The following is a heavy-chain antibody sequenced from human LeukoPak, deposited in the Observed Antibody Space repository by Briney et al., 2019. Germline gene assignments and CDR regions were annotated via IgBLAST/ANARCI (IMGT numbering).Heavy chain of an antibody. CDR1: GFTFTKYA. J-gene: IGHJ4*02. CDR3: AKGLEPATDVKQTFDL. V-gene: IGHV3-23*01. CDR2: ISSSGDKT. D-gene: IGHD1-26*01. Sequence: PGGALRLSCGASGFTFTKYAMSWVRQGPGKGLEWVSAISSSGDKTHYVDSVKGRFTISRDNSRNTVYLQMNSLRVEDAALYYWAKGLEPATDVKQTFDLWGEGALVTASS.